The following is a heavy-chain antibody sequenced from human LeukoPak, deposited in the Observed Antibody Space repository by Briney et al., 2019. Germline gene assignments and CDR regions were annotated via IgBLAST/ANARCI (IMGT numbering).Heavy chain of an antibody. Sequence: SETLSLTCAVYGGSFSGYYWSWIRQPPGKGLEWIGEINHSGSTNYNPSLKSRVTISVDTSKNQFSLKLSSVTAADTAVYYCARVHVVVTAIPNYEFDYWGQGTLVTVSS. V-gene: IGHV4-34*01. CDR3: ARVHVVVTAIPNYEFDY. J-gene: IGHJ4*02. CDR1: GGSFSGYY. CDR2: INHSGST. D-gene: IGHD2-21*02.